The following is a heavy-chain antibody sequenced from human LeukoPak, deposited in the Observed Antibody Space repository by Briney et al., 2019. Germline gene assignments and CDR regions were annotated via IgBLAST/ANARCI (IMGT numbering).Heavy chain of an antibody. CDR2: ISGSGGST. J-gene: IGHJ4*02. CDR3: AKSIVGAPF. CDR1: GFTFSSHA. D-gene: IGHD1-26*01. Sequence: GGSLRLSCAASGFTFSSHAMSWVRQAPGKGLEWVSAISGSGGSTYYADSVKGRFTISRDNSKNTLNLQMNSLKAEDTAGYYCAKSIVGAPFWGQGTLVTVSS. V-gene: IGHV3-23*01.